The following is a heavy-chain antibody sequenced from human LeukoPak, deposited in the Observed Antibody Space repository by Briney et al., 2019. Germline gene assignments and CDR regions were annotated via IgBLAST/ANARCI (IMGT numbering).Heavy chain of an antibody. CDR2: IKQDGREK. D-gene: IGHD5-18*01. CDR1: GFTFSSYW. J-gene: IGHJ4*02. V-gene: IGHV3-7*01. CDR3: ARYGYSYGPEDY. Sequence: GGSLRLSCAASGFTFSSYWMSWVRQAPGKGLEWVANIKQDGREKYYVDSVKGRFTISRDNAKNSLYLQMNRLGAEDTAVYYCARYGYSYGPEDYWGQGTLVTVSS.